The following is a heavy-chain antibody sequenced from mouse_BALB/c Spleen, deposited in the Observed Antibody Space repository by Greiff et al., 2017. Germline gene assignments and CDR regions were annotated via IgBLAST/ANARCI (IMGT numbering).Heavy chain of an antibody. V-gene: IGHV5-6*01. D-gene: IGHD1-1*01. J-gene: IGHJ4*01. CDR3: ARQTSTTVVPYAMDY. CDR2: ISSGGSYT. CDR1: GFTFSSYG. Sequence: EVKLMESGGDLVKPGGSLKLSCAASGFTFSSYGMSWVRQTPDKRLEWVATISSGGSYTYYPDSVKGRFTISRDNAKNTLYLQMSSLKSEDTAMYYCARQTSTTVVPYAMDYWGQGTSVTVSS.